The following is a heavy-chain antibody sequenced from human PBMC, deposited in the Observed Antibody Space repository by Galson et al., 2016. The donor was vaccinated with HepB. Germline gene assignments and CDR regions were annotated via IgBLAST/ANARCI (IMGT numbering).Heavy chain of an antibody. CDR1: GASINSSSFY. J-gene: IGHJ4*01. Sequence: SETLSLTCAVSGASINSSSFYWGWIRQPPGKGLEYIGNIYYSANTFYTPSLKSRVTISVDTSKNQFSLKLISVTAADTAVYFCAGTAGRLYFDDWSQGTLVTVSS. CDR3: AGTAGRLYFDD. CDR2: IYYSANT. V-gene: IGHV4-39*01.